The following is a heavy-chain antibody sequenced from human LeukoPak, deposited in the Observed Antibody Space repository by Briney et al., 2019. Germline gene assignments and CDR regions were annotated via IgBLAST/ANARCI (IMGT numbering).Heavy chain of an antibody. Sequence: SETLSLTCTVSGGSISSYYWSWIRQRPGKGLEWIGYIYYSGSTNYNPSLKSRVTISVDTSKNQFSLKLSSVTAADTAVYYCASWDSRGRFDYWGQGTLVTVSS. CDR3: ASWDSRGRFDY. CDR2: IYYSGST. CDR1: GGSISSYY. D-gene: IGHD3-22*01. V-gene: IGHV4-59*08. J-gene: IGHJ4*02.